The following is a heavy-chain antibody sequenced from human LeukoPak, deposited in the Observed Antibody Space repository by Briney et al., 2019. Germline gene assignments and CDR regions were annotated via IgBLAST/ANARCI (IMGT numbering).Heavy chain of an antibody. V-gene: IGHV3-21*01. J-gene: IGHJ4*02. CDR3: ARVRGYKRNPSYFDY. D-gene: IGHD5-18*01. Sequence: PGGSLRLSCAASGFTFSSCSMNWVRQAPGKGLEWVSSISSSSSYIYYADSVKGRFTISRDNAKNSLYLQMNSLRAEDTAVYYCARVRGYKRNPSYFDYWGQGTLVTVSS. CDR1: GFTFSSCS. CDR2: ISSSSSYI.